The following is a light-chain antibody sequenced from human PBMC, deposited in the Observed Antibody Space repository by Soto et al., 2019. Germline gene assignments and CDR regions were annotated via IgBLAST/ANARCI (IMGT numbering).Light chain of an antibody. CDR2: DVS. CDR1: SSDVGSYNY. Sequence: QSVLTQPASVSGSDGQSITISCTGTSSDVGSYNYVSWYQQHPGKAPKLMIYDVSNRPSGVSNRFSGSKSGNTASLTISGLQGDDEADYYCSSYTSSSTYVFGTGTKLTVL. V-gene: IGLV2-14*03. J-gene: IGLJ1*01. CDR3: SSYTSSSTYV.